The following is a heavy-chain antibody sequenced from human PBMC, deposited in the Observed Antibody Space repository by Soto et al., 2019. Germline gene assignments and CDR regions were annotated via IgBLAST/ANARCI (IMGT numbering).Heavy chain of an antibody. D-gene: IGHD1-26*01. CDR1: GGSMSRYY. Sequence: PSETLSLTCTVSGGSMSRYYWNWIRQSPGKGLEWIGYIYYSGNIYYSGNTNYNPSLKSRVTISIDRSKNQFSLKLSSVTAAETAVYYCAIHVITGSYYDAFDIWGQGTMVTVSS. V-gene: IGHV4-59*08. CDR2: IYYSGNIYYSGNT. CDR3: AIHVITGSYYDAFDI. J-gene: IGHJ3*02.